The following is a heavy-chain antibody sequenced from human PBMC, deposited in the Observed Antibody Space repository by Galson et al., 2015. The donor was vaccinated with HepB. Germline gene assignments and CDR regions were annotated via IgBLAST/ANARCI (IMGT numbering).Heavy chain of an antibody. CDR1: GFTFSSYS. CDR3: ARERCSSTSCYIVDYYYYMDV. Sequence: SLRLSCAASGFTFSSYSMNWVRQAPGKGLEWVASISSSSSYIYYADSVKGRFTISRDNAKNSLYLQMNSLRAEDTAVYYCARERCSSTSCYIVDYYYYMDVWGKGTTVTVSS. CDR2: ISSSSSYI. V-gene: IGHV3-21*01. J-gene: IGHJ6*03. D-gene: IGHD2-2*02.